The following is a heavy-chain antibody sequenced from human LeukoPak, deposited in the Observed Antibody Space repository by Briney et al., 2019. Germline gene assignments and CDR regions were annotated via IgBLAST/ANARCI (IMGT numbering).Heavy chain of an antibody. CDR3: ARGIESSFYY. J-gene: IGHJ4*02. Sequence: GGSLRLSCAASGFTFDDYGMSWVRQAPWKGLELVSGINLNGGTTFYADPVKGRFTTSRDNAKNYLYLQMNSLRAEDTALYYCARGIESSFYYWGQGTLVTVSS. V-gene: IGHV3-20*04. CDR2: INLNGGTT. CDR1: GFTFDDYG.